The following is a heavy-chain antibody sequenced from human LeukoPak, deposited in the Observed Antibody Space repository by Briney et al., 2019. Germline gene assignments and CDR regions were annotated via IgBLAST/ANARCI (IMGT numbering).Heavy chain of an antibody. V-gene: IGHV3-30*02. D-gene: IGHD3-16*01. Sequence: GGPLRLSCAASGFPFSTYGMHWVRPAPGKRLEGVAYLQDDGSNQQYAGFVKGRFIISRDGSKNIPYLQRKRRRAEGMAVYFCAKGDKMLTWRRTYNRFDPWGQGTLVTVSS. CDR3: AKGDKMLTWRRTYNRFDP. CDR1: GFPFSTYG. J-gene: IGHJ5*02. CDR2: LQDDGSNQ.